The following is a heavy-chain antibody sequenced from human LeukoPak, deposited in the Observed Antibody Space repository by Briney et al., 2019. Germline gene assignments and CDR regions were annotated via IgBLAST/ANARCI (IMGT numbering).Heavy chain of an antibody. V-gene: IGHV3-30*18. Sequence: GGSLRLSCAASGFTFSSYGMHWVRQAPGKGLEWVAVISYDGSNKYYADSVKGRFTISRDNSKNTLYLQMNSLRAEDTAVYYCAKGAGTADYFDYWGQGTLVTVSS. D-gene: IGHD1-1*01. J-gene: IGHJ4*02. CDR3: AKGAGTADYFDY. CDR1: GFTFSSYG. CDR2: ISYDGSNK.